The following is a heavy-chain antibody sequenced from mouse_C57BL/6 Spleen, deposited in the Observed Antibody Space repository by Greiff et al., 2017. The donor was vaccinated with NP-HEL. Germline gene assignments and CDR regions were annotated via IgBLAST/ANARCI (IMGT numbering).Heavy chain of an antibody. CDR1: GFNIKDYY. D-gene: IGHD1-1*01. Sequence: EVQLQQSGAELVRPGASVKLSCTASGFNIKDYYMHWVKQRPEQGLEWIGRIDPEDGDTEYAPKFQGKATMTADTSSNTAYLQLSSLTSEDTAVYYCTGRGGSVYYYAMDYWGQGTSVTVSS. CDR2: IDPEDGDT. V-gene: IGHV14-1*01. J-gene: IGHJ4*01. CDR3: TGRGGSVYYYAMDY.